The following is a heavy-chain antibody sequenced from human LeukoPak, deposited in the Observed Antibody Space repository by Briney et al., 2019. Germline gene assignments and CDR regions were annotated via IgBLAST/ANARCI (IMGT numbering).Heavy chain of an antibody. CDR2: ISSSSSYI. V-gene: IGHV3-21*01. J-gene: IGHJ6*03. Sequence: GGSLRLSCAASGFTFSSYSMNWVRQAPGKGLEWVSSISSSSSYIYYADSVKGRFTISRGNAKNSLYLQMNSLRAEDTAIYYCARDPYNGGYGASYYYYMDVWGKGTTVTVSS. CDR3: ARDPYNGGYGASYYYYMDV. D-gene: IGHD1-26*01. CDR1: GFTFSSYS.